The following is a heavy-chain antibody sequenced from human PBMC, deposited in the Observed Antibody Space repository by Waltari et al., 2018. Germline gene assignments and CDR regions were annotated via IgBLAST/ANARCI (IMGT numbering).Heavy chain of an antibody. V-gene: IGHV4-34*01. J-gene: IGHJ6*02. CDR1: GGSFSGYY. Sequence: QVQLQQWGAGLLKPSETLSLTCAVYGGSFSGYYWSWIRQPPGKGLEWIGEINHSGSTNDNPSLKSRVTISVDTSKNQFSLKLSSVTAADTAVYYCARGRGGWYHYYYGMDVWGQGTTVTVSS. D-gene: IGHD6-19*01. CDR2: INHSGST. CDR3: ARGRGGWYHYYYGMDV.